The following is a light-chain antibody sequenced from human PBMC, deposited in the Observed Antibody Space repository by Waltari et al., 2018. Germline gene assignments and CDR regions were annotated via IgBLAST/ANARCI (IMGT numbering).Light chain of an antibody. V-gene: IGLV1-44*01. J-gene: IGLJ3*02. CDR2: SNN. Sequence: QSVLTQPPSASGTPGQRVTLSCSGSSSNIGSNTVHWYQQLPGTAPKLLIYSNNQRPSGVPDRFSGSKSGTSASLAISGLQSEDEADYYCAAWDDSLAGVFGGGTKLTVL. CDR1: SSNIGSNT. CDR3: AAWDDSLAGV.